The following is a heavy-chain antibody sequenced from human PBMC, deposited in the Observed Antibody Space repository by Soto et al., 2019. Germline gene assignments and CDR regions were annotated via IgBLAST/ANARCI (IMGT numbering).Heavy chain of an antibody. J-gene: IGHJ4*02. CDR1: GFTVSSNY. D-gene: IGHD3-22*01. CDR2: IYSGGST. V-gene: IGHV3-66*01. Sequence: GGSLRLSCAASGFTVSSNYMSWVRQAPGKGLEWVSVIYSGGSTYYADSVKGRFTISRDNSKNTLYLQMNSLRAEDTAVYYCARAGYYDSSGNQGFDYWGQGTLVTVSS. CDR3: ARAGYYDSSGNQGFDY.